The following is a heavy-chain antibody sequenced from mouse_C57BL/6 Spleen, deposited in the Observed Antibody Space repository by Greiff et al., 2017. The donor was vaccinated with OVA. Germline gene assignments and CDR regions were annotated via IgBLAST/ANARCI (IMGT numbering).Heavy chain of an antibody. CDR1: GYSITSGYY. V-gene: IGHV3-6*01. D-gene: IGHD1-1*01. J-gene: IGHJ2*01. CDR2: ISYDGSN. Sequence: EVKVEESGPGLVKPSQSLSLTCSVTGYSITSGYYWNWIRQFPGNKLEWMGYISYDGSNNYNPSLKNRISITRDTSKNQFFLKLNSVTTEDTATYYCARDYYGSSYRFDYWGQGTTLTVSS. CDR3: ARDYYGSSYRFDY.